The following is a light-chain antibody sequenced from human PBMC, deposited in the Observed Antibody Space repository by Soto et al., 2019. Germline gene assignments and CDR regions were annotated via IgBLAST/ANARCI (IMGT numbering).Light chain of an antibody. CDR3: AAWDDSLSGLV. Sequence: QAVVTQPPSASGTPGQRVTISCSGSTSSIGSNYVYWYQQLPGTAPKLLIYSNNQRPLGVPDRFSGSKSGTSASLAISGLRSEDEADYHCAAWDDSLSGLVFGGGTKLTVL. J-gene: IGLJ2*01. CDR2: SNN. CDR1: TSSIGSNY. V-gene: IGLV1-47*01.